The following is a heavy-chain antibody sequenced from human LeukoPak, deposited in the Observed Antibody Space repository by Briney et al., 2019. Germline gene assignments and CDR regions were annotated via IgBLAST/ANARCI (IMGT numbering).Heavy chain of an antibody. J-gene: IGHJ4*02. V-gene: IGHV1-18*01. Sequence: ASVKVSCKASGYTFNHHGISWLRQAPGQGLEWMGWISCFNGDTHYAQKFQGRVTMTTDTSTTTAYMELRSLRSDDTAVYYCARADYFDYWGQGTLVTVSS. CDR1: GYTFNHHG. CDR2: ISCFNGDT. CDR3: ARADYFDY.